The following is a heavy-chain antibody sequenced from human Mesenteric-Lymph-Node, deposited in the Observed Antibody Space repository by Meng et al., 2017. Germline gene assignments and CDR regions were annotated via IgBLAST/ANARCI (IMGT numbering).Heavy chain of an antibody. CDR3: VRRTDWHNFDP. CDR2: ISDSSGTST. J-gene: IGHJ5*02. V-gene: IGHV3-23*01. CDR1: GFDFWRYG. D-gene: IGHD1-20*01. Sequence: GGSLRLSCAAAGFDFWRYGMTWVRQVPGKGLECVSAISDSSGTSTYYADSVKGRFTISRDNSKNTLFLQMNSLRVEDTAVYFCVRRTDWHNFDPWGQGTLVTVSS.